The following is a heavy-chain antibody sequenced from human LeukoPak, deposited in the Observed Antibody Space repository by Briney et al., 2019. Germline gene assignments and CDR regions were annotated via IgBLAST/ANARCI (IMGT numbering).Heavy chain of an antibody. D-gene: IGHD2-8*01. CDR1: GGSFSGYY. V-gene: IGHV4-34*01. J-gene: IGHJ4*02. Sequence: SETLSLTCAVYGGSFSGYYWSWIRQPPGKGLEWIGEINHSGSIKYNPSLKSRVTLSVDTSKNQFSLDLNSVTAADTAVYYCARGGTSCTNGVCYTVEGVFYPHYFDYWGQGTLVTVSS. CDR2: INHSGSI. CDR3: ARGGTSCTNGVCYTVEGVFYPHYFDY.